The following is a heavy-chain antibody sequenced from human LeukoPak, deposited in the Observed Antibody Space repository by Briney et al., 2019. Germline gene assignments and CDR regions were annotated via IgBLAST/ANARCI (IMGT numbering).Heavy chain of an antibody. CDR3: ARDRINMLVLGHDSGLDC. Sequence: GGSLRLSCVGSGFSLSEYGVHWVRQAPGKGLEWVAVVSYHGGHKYYADSVKGRFTISRDASSDTVSLQMNSLRVEDTAVYYCARDRINMLVLGHDSGLDCWGQGTLVTVSS. CDR1: GFSLSEYG. V-gene: IGHV3-30*03. CDR2: VSYHGGHK. J-gene: IGHJ4*02. D-gene: IGHD3-10*02.